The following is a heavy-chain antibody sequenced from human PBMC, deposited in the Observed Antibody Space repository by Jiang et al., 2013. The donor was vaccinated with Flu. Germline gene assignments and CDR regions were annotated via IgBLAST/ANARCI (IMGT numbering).Heavy chain of an antibody. V-gene: IGHV3-30-3*01. CDR2: VSSDGSNK. J-gene: IGHJ4*02. CDR1: GFTFSNYA. CDR3: ARDKGTIYLWGIYRYTGGFDY. D-gene: IGHD3-16*02. Sequence: VQLVESGRGVVQPGRSLRLSCAASGFTFSNYAMHWVRQAPGKGLEWVAIVSSDGSNKYYADSVKGRFTISRDNSKNTLYLQMNSLRAEDTAVYYCARDKGTIYLWGIYRYTGGFDYWGQGTLVTVSS.